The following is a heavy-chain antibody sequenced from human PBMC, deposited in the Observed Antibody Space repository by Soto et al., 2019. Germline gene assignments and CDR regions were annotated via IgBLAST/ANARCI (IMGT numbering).Heavy chain of an antibody. J-gene: IGHJ4*02. Sequence: CASVKVSCKASGLSFTSSGFNWVRQAPGHGLEWVGWVSAKSGDTKCVVNLQGRVTMTTDTSTNTAYMELRSLTSDDPAVYYCTRAGASDWNYVSTSSWGQGTLVTVSS. D-gene: IGHD1-7*01. CDR1: GLSFTSSG. CDR3: TRAGASDWNYVSTSS. CDR2: VSAKSGDT. V-gene: IGHV1-18*04.